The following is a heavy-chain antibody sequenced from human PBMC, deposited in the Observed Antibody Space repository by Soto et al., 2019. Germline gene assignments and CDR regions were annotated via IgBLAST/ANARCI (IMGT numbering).Heavy chain of an antibody. CDR2: ISGSGGTT. CDR3: AKDRHYGSGTYSDSYLDY. V-gene: IGHV3-23*01. CDR1: GFTFNSYA. D-gene: IGHD3-10*01. Sequence: EVQLLESGGGLVQPGGSLRLSCGGSGFTFNSYAMTWVRQAPGKGLELVSAISGSGGTTYYANSVKGRFTISRDQSKDTLYLQMNSLRAEDTAIYYCAKDRHYGSGTYSDSYLDYWGQGPLVTVS. J-gene: IGHJ4*02.